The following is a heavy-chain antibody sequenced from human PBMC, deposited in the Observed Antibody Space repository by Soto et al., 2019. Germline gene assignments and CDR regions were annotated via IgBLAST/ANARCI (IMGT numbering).Heavy chain of an antibody. CDR3: ARDLGVVVVAATPGFDY. J-gene: IGHJ4*02. CDR1: GYTFTGYY. V-gene: IGHV1-2*04. Sequence: GASVKVSCKASGYTFTGYYIHWVRQAPGQGLEWMGWINPNSGGTNYAQKFQGWVTMTRDTSISTAYMELSRLRSDDTAVYYCARDLGVVVVAATPGFDYWGQGTLVTVSS. D-gene: IGHD2-15*01. CDR2: INPNSGGT.